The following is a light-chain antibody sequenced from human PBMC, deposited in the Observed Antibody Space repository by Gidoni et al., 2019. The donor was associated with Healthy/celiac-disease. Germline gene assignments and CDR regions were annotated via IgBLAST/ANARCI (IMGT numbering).Light chain of an antibody. CDR2: DVS. CDR1: SSDVGGYNY. Sequence: QSALTQPASVSGSHGQSITISCTGTSSDVGGYNYVSWYQQPPGKAPKLMIYDVSNRPSGVSNRFSGSKSGNTASLTISGLQAEDEADYYCSSYTSSSTLVVFGGGTKLTVL. V-gene: IGLV2-14*03. J-gene: IGLJ2*01. CDR3: SSYTSSSTLVV.